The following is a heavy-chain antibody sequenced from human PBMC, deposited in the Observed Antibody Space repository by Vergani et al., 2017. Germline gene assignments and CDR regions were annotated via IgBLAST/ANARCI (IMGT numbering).Heavy chain of an antibody. CDR1: GCSISSSSYY. CDR3: ARSGIAAAWVAY. Sequence: QLQLPESGPGLVKPSETLSLTCTVSGCSISSSSYYWVWNRQPPGKGLEWIGSIYYSGSTYYNPSLKSRVTISVDTSKTQFSLKQSSVTAADTAVYYCARSGIAAAWVAYWGQGTLVTVSS. V-gene: IGHV4-39*01. J-gene: IGHJ4*02. D-gene: IGHD6-13*01. CDR2: IYYSGST.